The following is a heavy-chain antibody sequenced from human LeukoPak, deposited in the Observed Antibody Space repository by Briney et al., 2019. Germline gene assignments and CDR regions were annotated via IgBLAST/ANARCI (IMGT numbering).Heavy chain of an antibody. D-gene: IGHD3-3*01. Sequence: KPSETLSLTCAVYGGSFSGYYWSWIRQPPGKGLEWIGEINHSGSTNYNPSLKSRVIISVDKSKNQFSLKLSYVTAADTAVYYCARYDFWSGYPNLDYWGQGTLVTVSS. CDR1: GGSFSGYY. CDR2: INHSGST. CDR3: ARYDFWSGYPNLDY. J-gene: IGHJ4*02. V-gene: IGHV4-34*01.